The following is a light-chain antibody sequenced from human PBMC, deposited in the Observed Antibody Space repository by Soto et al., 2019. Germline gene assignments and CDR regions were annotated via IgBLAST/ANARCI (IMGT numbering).Light chain of an antibody. J-gene: IGLJ1*01. V-gene: IGLV2-14*01. CDR2: GVT. CDR1: GSVIGAYNY. CDR3: SSFTTSYFYV. Sequence: QSALTQPASVSGSPGQSITISCTGSGSVIGAYNYVSWYQQHPGKAPKLLIHGVTRRPSGVSSRFSASKSAYTASLTISGLQAEDEANYYCSSFTTSYFYVFGPGTKLTVL.